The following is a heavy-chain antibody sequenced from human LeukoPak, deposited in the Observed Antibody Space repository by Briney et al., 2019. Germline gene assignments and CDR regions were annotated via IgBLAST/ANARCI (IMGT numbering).Heavy chain of an antibody. CDR2: IYYSGDT. CDR3: ARGGYSNLDS. D-gene: IGHD4-11*01. Sequence: PSETLSLTCTVSGGFISSGGYYWSWIRQHPGKGLEWIGYIYYSGDTHYNPSLKGRVIMSVDTSKNQFSLKVSSVTAADTAVYYCARGGYSNLDSWGQGVLVTVSS. J-gene: IGHJ4*02. CDR1: GGFISSGGYY. V-gene: IGHV4-31*03.